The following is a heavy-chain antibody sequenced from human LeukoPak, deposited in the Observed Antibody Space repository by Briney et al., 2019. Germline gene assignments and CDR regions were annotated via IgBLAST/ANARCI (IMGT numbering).Heavy chain of an antibody. CDR1: GGTFSSYA. CDR2: IIPIFGTA. J-gene: IGHJ4*02. Sequence: ASVKVSCKASGGTFSSYAISWVRQAPGQGLEWMGGIIPIFGTANYAQKFQGRVTITADESTSTAYMELSSLRSEDTAVYYCATQLALGELSFDYWGQGTLVTVSS. V-gene: IGHV1-69*01. D-gene: IGHD3-16*02. CDR3: ATQLALGELSFDY.